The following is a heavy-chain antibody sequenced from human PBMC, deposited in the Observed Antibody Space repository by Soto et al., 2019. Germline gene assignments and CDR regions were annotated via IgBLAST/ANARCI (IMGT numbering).Heavy chain of an antibody. CDR2: IYYSGST. D-gene: IGHD3-10*01. CDR1: GGSISSYY. Sequence: TLSLTCPVSGGSISSYYWSLIRQPPGKGLEWIGYIYYSGSTNYNPSLKSRVTISVDTSKNQFSLKLSSVTAADTAVYYCARVWGGAFDIWGQGTMVTVSS. J-gene: IGHJ3*02. CDR3: ARVWGGAFDI. V-gene: IGHV4-59*01.